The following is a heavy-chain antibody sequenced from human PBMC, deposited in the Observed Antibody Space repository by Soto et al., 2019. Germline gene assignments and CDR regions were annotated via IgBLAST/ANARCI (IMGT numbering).Heavy chain of an antibody. CDR1: GGSIFSSDYY. CDR2: ISYSGST. J-gene: IGHJ4*02. Sequence: PSETLSLTCSVSGGSIFSSDYYWGWIRQAPGKGLEWIGSISYSGSTLHNPSLRSRVTISVDTPKSQFSLKLSSVTATDTAVYSCTRLVVVATSGYVGFDHWGQGTLVTVS. D-gene: IGHD2-15*01. V-gene: IGHV4-39*01. CDR3: TRLVVVATSGYVGFDH.